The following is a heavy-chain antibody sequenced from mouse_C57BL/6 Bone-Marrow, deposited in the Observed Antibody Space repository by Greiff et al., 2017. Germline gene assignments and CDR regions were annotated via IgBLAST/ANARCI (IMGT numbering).Heavy chain of an antibody. D-gene: IGHD6-2*01. CDR2: IYPGSGST. Sequence: QVQLQQSGAELVRPGTSVKVSCKASGYAFTNYLIEWVKQRPGQGLEWIGDIYPGSGSTNYNEKFKSKATLTVDTSSSTAYMQLSSLASEDSAVEYCAGSHQVAYWGQGTLVTVSA. CDR1: GYAFTNYL. CDR3: AGSHQVAY. J-gene: IGHJ3*01. V-gene: IGHV1-54*01.